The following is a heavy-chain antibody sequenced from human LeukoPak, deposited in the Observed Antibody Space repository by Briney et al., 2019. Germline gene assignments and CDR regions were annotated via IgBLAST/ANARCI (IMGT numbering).Heavy chain of an antibody. CDR2: ISAYNGNT. D-gene: IGHD6-19*01. Sequence: GASVKVSCKASGYTFTSYGISWVRQAPGQGLEWMGWISAYNGNTNYAQKLQGRVTMTTDTSTSTAYMELRSLRSDDTAVYYCARDRYRGRIAVAGTLSAYWGQGTLVTVSS. CDR1: GYTFTSYG. J-gene: IGHJ4*02. V-gene: IGHV1-18*01. CDR3: ARDRYRGRIAVAGTLSAY.